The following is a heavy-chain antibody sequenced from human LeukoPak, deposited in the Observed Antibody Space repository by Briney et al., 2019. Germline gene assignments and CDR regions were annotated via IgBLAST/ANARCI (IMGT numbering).Heavy chain of an antibody. Sequence: GGSLRLSCAAPGFMFHDYAIHWVRQAPGKGLEWVSLISGDGGSTFYADSVKGRFTTSRDNSKNSLYLQMNSLRSDDTALYYCARESESSGWYDYWGQGTLVTVSS. CDR3: ARESESSGWYDY. D-gene: IGHD6-19*01. CDR1: GFMFHDYA. V-gene: IGHV3-43*02. CDR2: ISGDGGST. J-gene: IGHJ4*02.